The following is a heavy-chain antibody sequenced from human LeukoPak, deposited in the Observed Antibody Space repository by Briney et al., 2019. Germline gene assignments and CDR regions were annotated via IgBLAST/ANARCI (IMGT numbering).Heavy chain of an antibody. CDR1: GYTFTGYY. V-gene: IGHV1-2*02. CDR2: INPNSGGT. CDR3: ARRWAVAGISFDY. Sequence: GASVKVSCKASGYTFTGYYMHWVRQAPGQGLEWMGWINPNSGGTNYAQKFQGRVTMTRDTSISTAYMELSRLRSDDTAVYYCARRWAVAGISFDYWGQGTLVTASS. D-gene: IGHD6-19*01. J-gene: IGHJ4*02.